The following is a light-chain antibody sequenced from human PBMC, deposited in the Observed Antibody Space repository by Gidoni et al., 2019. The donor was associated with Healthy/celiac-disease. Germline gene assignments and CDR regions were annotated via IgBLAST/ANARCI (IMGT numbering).Light chain of an antibody. CDR2: DVS. V-gene: IGLV2-14*03. CDR3: SSYTSSLLVV. CDR1: SSDVGGYNY. Sequence: QSALTQPASVSGSPGQSITISCTGTSSDVGGYNYVSWYQQHPGKAPKLMIYDVSNRPPGVSNRFSGSKSGNTASLTISGLQAEDEADYYCSSYTSSLLVVFGGGTKLTVL. J-gene: IGLJ2*01.